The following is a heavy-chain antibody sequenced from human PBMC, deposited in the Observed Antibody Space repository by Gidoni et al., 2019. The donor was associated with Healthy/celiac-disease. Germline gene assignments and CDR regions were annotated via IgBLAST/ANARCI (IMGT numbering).Heavy chain of an antibody. CDR1: GFTFDDYA. J-gene: IGHJ3*02. CDR2: ISWNSGSI. CDR3: AKAYYDYIWGSYRNDAFDI. V-gene: IGHV3-9*01. D-gene: IGHD3-16*02. Sequence: EVQLVESGGGLVQPGRSLRLSCAASGFTFDDYAMHWVRQAPGKGLEWVSGISWNSGSIGYADSVKGRFTISRDNAKNSLYLQMNSLRAEDTALYYCAKAYYDYIWGSYRNDAFDIWGQGTMVTVSS.